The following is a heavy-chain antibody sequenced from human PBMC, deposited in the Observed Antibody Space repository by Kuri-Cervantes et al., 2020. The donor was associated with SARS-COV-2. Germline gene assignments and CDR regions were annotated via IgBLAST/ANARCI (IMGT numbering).Heavy chain of an antibody. J-gene: IGHJ6*03. CDR1: GYTLTELS. V-gene: IGHV1-24*01. Sequence: ASVKVSCKVSGYTLTELSMHWVRQAPGKGLEWMGGFDPEDGETIYAQKFQGRVTMTEDTSTDTAYMELSSLRPEDTAVYYCARAGREGLLWFGDSYYYYYMDVWGKGTTVTVSS. CDR3: ARAGREGLLWFGDSYYYYYMDV. CDR2: FDPEDGET. D-gene: IGHD3-10*01.